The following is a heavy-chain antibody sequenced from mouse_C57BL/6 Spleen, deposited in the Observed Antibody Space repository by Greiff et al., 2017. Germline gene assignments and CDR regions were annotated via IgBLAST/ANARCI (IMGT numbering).Heavy chain of an antibody. CDR2: IDPNSGGT. Sequence: VQLQQPGAELVKPGASVKLSCKASGYTFTSYWMHWVKQRPGRGLEWIGRIDPNSGGTKYNEKFKSKATLTVDKPSSTAYMQLSSLTSEDSAVYYCARTIITTVVSRGYFDVWGTGTTVTVSS. V-gene: IGHV1-72*01. CDR3: ARTIITTVVSRGYFDV. CDR1: GYTFTSYW. D-gene: IGHD1-1*01. J-gene: IGHJ1*03.